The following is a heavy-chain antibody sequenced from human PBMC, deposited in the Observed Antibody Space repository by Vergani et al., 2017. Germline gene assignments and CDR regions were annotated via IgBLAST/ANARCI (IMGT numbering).Heavy chain of an antibody. Sequence: QVQLQESGPGLVKPSETLFLTCTVSTGSISDYYWSWIRPPPGKGLEWYGYIYYSGSTYYNPSLKSRVTMSIDTSKNEFSLRLNSVAAADTAVYYCARGGIVGTIAQGNYFDPWGQGTLVTVSS. CDR3: ARGGIVGTIAQGNYFDP. CDR1: TGSISDYY. J-gene: IGHJ5*02. V-gene: IGHV4-59*01. CDR2: IYYSGST. D-gene: IGHD5-12*01.